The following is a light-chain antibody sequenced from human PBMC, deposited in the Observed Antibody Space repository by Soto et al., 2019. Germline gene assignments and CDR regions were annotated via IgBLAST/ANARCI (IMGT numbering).Light chain of an antibody. CDR3: GSWDSSLSAYV. V-gene: IGLV1-51*01. CDR2: DDN. CDR1: SSNIGGNS. J-gene: IGLJ1*01. Sequence: VLTQPASLSAAPGQKVTISFSGSSSNIGGNSVSWYQQLPGTAPKLLIYDDNKRPSGIPDRFSGSKSGTSATLGITGFQTGDEADYYCGSWDSSLSAYVFGTGTKVTVL.